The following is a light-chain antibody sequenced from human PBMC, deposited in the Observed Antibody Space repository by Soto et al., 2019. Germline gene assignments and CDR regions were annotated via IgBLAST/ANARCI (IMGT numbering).Light chain of an antibody. CDR2: GAS. CDR3: QQYNNWPIT. J-gene: IGKJ5*01. Sequence: EVVLTQSPATLSLSPGERVTISCRASQSVTNTLAWYQEKPGQAPRLLIYGASTRATGIAARFSGSGSGTEFTLTISSLQSEDFAVYYCQQYNNWPITFGQGTRLEIK. V-gene: IGKV3-15*01. CDR1: QSVTNT.